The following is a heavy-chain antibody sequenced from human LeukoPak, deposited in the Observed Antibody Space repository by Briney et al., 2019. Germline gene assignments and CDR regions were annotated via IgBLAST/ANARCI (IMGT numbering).Heavy chain of an antibody. J-gene: IGHJ4*02. CDR2: INSDGSDT. Sequence: PGGSLRLSCSASGFIFTTYWMHWVREAPGKGLVWVARINSDGSDTYYADSVKGRFTISRDNSKNTVYLQMNSLRAEDTAVYYCTRVGYGDDLGVDYWGQGTLVTVSS. CDR3: TRVGYGDDLGVDY. V-gene: IGHV3-74*01. D-gene: IGHD4-17*01. CDR1: GFIFTTYW.